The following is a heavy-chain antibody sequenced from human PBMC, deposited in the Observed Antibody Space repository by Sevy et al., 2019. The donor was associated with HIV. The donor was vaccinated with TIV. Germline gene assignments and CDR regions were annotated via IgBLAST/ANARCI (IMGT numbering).Heavy chain of an antibody. CDR2: SGNT. J-gene: IGHJ4*02. V-gene: IGHV4-59*01. D-gene: IGHD6-13*01. CDR1: GVSISNYY. Sequence: SETLSLTCTVSGVSISNYYWAWIRQPPGKGLECVGFSGNTNYSTSLKSRVTTSVDTSKNHFSLRLTSVTVADTAIYYCARGGPNQHQLDYFDYWGQGILVTVSS. CDR3: ARGGPNQHQLDYFDY.